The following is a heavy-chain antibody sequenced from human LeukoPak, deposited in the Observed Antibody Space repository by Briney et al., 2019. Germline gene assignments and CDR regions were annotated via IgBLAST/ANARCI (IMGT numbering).Heavy chain of an antibody. CDR1: GFTFSTYA. D-gene: IGHD1-20*01. CDR3: AQDAGLGHNWNRGTTWFDS. Sequence: GGSLRLSCAASGFTFSTYAMTWVRQAPGKGLEWVSGISGSGGAIDYADSVRGRFTISRDNSKNTLYLQMNSLTADDTAVYYCAQDAGLGHNWNRGTTWFDSWGQGTLVTVSS. V-gene: IGHV3-23*01. CDR2: ISGSGGAI. J-gene: IGHJ5*01.